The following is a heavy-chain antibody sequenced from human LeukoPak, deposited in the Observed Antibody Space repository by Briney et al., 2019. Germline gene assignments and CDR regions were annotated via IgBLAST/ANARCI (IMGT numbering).Heavy chain of an antibody. CDR3: TTGGPRRH. Sequence: GVSLRLSCAASGFTFDTDWMNWFRQAPGKGLEWVGLIRTKTDGETTDNAAPVEGRFAISRDDSRNMLFLQMNSLKTEDTGVYYCTTGGPRRHWGQGTLVTVSS. J-gene: IGHJ4*02. V-gene: IGHV3-15*01. CDR1: GFTFDTDW. D-gene: IGHD3-16*01. CDR2: IRTKTDGETT.